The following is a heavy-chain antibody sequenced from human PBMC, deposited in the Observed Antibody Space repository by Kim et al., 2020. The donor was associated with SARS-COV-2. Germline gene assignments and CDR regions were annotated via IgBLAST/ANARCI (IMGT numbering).Heavy chain of an antibody. Sequence: PSLKSRVTISVDTSKNQFSLKLSSVTAADTAVYYCARAVEAKYYYGMDVWGQGTTVTVSS. V-gene: IGHV4-34*01. J-gene: IGHJ6*02. D-gene: IGHD5-12*01. CDR3: ARAVEAKYYYGMDV.